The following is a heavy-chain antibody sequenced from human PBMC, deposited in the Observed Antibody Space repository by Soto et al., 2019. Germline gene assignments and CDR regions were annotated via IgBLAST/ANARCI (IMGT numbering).Heavy chain of an antibody. Sequence: LSLTCTVSGGSISSGGYYWSWIRQHPGKGLEWIGYIYYSGSTYYNPSLKSRVTISVDTSKNQFSLKLSSVTAADTAVYYCARDSDYYDNSGSKNYFDYWGQGTLVTVSS. D-gene: IGHD3-22*01. V-gene: IGHV4-31*03. CDR3: ARDSDYYDNSGSKNYFDY. J-gene: IGHJ4*02. CDR1: GGSISSGGYY. CDR2: IYYSGST.